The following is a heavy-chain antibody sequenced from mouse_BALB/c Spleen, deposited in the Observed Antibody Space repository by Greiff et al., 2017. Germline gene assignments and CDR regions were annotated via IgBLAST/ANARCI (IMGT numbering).Heavy chain of an antibody. J-gene: IGHJ4*01. Sequence: ESGPGLVKPSQSLSLTCSVTGYSITSGYYWNWIRQFPGNKLEWMGYISYDGSNNYNPSLKNRISITRDTSKNQFFLKLNSVTTEDTATYYCANHYYDYGGFYAMDYWGQGTSVTVSS. CDR1: GYSITSGYY. CDR3: ANHYYDYGGFYAMDY. V-gene: IGHV3-6*02. CDR2: ISYDGSN. D-gene: IGHD2-4*01.